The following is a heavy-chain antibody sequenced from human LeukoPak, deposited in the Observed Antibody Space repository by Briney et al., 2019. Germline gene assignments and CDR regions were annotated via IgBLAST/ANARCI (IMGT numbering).Heavy chain of an antibody. CDR3: ARARYCSGGSCYPNG. Sequence: SVKVSCKASGGTFSIYAISWVRQAPGQGLEWMGRIIPILGIANYAQKFQGRVTITADKSTSTAYMELSSLRSEDTAVYYCARARYCSGGSCYPNGWGQGTLVTVSS. J-gene: IGHJ4*02. D-gene: IGHD2-15*01. CDR2: IIPILGIA. CDR1: GGTFSIYA. V-gene: IGHV1-69*04.